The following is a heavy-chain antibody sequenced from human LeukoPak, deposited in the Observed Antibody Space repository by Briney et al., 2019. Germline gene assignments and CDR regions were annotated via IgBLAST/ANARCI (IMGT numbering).Heavy chain of an antibody. CDR2: IYSGGNT. CDR3: TRVETGRGGGWVPFDH. D-gene: IGHD5-24*01. CDR1: RLTFYDQA. Sequence: QSGGSLRLSCAASRLTFYDQAMHWVRQAPGKRLEWVSVIYSGGNTYYADSVKGRFTISRDNSKNTVYLQMNSLRTEDTAVYYCTRVETGRGGGWVPFDHWGQGTLVTVSS. J-gene: IGHJ4*02. V-gene: IGHV3-66*02.